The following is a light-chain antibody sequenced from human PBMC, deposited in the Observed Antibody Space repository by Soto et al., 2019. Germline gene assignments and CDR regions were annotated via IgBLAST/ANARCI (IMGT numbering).Light chain of an antibody. V-gene: IGKV1-5*03. J-gene: IGKJ4*01. CDR3: QQYNSYPLT. CDR1: QSISGW. Sequence: DIQMTQSPSSLSASVGDRGTITCRASQSISGWLAWYQQKAGKAPKLLIYKTSNLESAVPSRFSGSGSGTAFTLTISSLHPDDFATYYCQQYNSYPLTFGGGTKVDIK. CDR2: KTS.